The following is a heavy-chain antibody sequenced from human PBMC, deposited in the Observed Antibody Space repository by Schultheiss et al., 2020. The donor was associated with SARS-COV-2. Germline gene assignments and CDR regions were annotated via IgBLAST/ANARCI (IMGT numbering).Heavy chain of an antibody. CDR1: GFTFSSYG. D-gene: IGHD3-22*01. J-gene: IGHJ4*02. V-gene: IGHV3-33*01. CDR3: TTDIGQIVVITDY. CDR2: IWYDGSNK. Sequence: GGSLRLSCAASGFTFSSYGMHWVRQAPGKGLEWVAVIWYDGSNKYYADSVKGRFTISRDNSKNTLYLQMNSLRAEDTAVYYCTTDIGQIVVITDYWGQGTLVTVSS.